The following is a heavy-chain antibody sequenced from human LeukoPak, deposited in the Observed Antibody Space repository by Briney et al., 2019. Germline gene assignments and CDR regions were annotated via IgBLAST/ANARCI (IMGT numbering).Heavy chain of an antibody. CDR1: GGSFSGYY. CDR3: ARLGQQLVRGWFDP. V-gene: IGHV4-34*01. D-gene: IGHD6-13*01. Sequence: KPSETLSLTCAVYGGSFSGYYWSWLRQPPGKGLEWIGEINHSGSTNYNRSLKSRVTISVDTSKNQFSLKLSSVTAADTAVYYCARLGQQLVRGWFDPWGQGTLVTVSS. J-gene: IGHJ5*02. CDR2: INHSGST.